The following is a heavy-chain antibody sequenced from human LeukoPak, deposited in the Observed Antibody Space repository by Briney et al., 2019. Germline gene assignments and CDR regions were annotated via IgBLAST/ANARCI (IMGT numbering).Heavy chain of an antibody. Sequence: GASVKVSCKASGYTFTSYYMHWVRQAPGQGLEWMGIINPSGGSTSHAQKFQGRVTMTRDTSTSTVYMELSSLRSEDTAVYYCASEEVYYYGSGSYWFDPWGQGTLVTVSS. CDR3: ASEEVYYYGSGSYWFDP. CDR2: INPSGGST. D-gene: IGHD3-10*01. CDR1: GYTFTSYY. V-gene: IGHV1-46*01. J-gene: IGHJ5*02.